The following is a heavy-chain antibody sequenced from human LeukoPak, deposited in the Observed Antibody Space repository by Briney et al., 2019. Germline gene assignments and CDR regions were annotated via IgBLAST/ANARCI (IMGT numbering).Heavy chain of an antibody. V-gene: IGHV1-18*04. Sequence: ASVKVSCKASGYTFTGYYMHWVRQAPGQGLEWMGWISAYNGNTNYAQKLQGRVTMTTDTSTSTAYMELRSLRSDDTAVYYCARDLGILTGYDFDYWGQGTLVTVSS. D-gene: IGHD3-9*01. J-gene: IGHJ4*02. CDR1: GYTFTGYY. CDR2: ISAYNGNT. CDR3: ARDLGILTGYDFDY.